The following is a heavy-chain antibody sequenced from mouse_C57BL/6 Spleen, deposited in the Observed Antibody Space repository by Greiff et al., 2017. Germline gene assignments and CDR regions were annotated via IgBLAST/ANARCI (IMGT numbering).Heavy chain of an antibody. V-gene: IGHV2-5*01. CDR1: GFSLTSYG. CDR2: IWRGGST. J-gene: IGHJ1*03. CDR3: AKNGDDYDGRYLDV. Sequence: QVQLKESGPGLVQPSQSLSITCTVSGFSLTSYGVHWVRQSPGKGLEWLGVIWRGGSTDYNAAFMSRLSITKDNSKSQVFFKMNSLQADDTAIYYCAKNGDDYDGRYLDVWGTGTTVTVSS. D-gene: IGHD2-4*01.